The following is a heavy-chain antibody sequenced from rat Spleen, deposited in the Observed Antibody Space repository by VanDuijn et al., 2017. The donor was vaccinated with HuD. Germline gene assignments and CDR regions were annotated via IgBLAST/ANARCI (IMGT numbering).Heavy chain of an antibody. Sequence: QVLLKESGPDLVQPAQTLSLTCTVSGFSLTNYGVSWVRQPLGKGLEWIAGISSGGNTYHNSVLKSRLSISRDTSKSQVFLTMNSLQTEDTAIYFCTRTYGGYTSHWFAFWGQGTLVTVSS. J-gene: IGHJ3*01. CDR3: TRTYGGYTSHWFAF. CDR1: GFSLTNYG. V-gene: IGHV2S8*01. D-gene: IGHD1-11*01. CDR2: ISSGGNT.